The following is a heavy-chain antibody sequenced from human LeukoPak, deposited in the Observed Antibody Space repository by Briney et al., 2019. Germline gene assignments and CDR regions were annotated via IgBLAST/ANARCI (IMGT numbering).Heavy chain of an antibody. J-gene: IGHJ6*02. CDR3: ARGGTGIAAAGTRGDYYYGMDV. V-gene: IGHV3-66*01. CDR2: IYSGGST. CDR1: GFTVSSNY. Sequence: GGSLRLSCAASGFTVSSNYMSWVRQAPGKGLEWVSVIYSGGSTYYADSVKGRFTIPRDNSKNTLYLQMNSLRAEDTAVYYCARGGTGIAAAGTRGDYYYGMDVWGQGTTVTVSS. D-gene: IGHD6-13*01.